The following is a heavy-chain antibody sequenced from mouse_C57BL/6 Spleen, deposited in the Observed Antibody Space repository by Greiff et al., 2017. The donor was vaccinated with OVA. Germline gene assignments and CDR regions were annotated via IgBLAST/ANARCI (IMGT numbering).Heavy chain of an antibody. CDR1: GYTFTDYY. D-gene: IGHD2-4*01. CDR2: INPNNGGT. V-gene: IGHV1-26*01. Sequence: VQLQQSGPELVKPGASVKISCKASGYTFTDYYMNWVKQSHGKSLEWIGDINPNNGGTSYNQKFKGKATLTVDKSSSTAYMELRSLTSEDSAVYYCARSDDYDGSSWFAYWGQGTLVTVSA. J-gene: IGHJ3*01. CDR3: ARSDDYDGSSWFAY.